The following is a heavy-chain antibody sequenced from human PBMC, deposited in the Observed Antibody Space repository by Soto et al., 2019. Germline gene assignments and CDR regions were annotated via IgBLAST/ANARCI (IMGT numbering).Heavy chain of an antibody. V-gene: IGHV1-69*01. D-gene: IGHD2-8*01. J-gene: IGHJ4*02. CDR3: ARAADYRFLILYS. CDR2: IIPNFGTT. Sequence: QVQLVQSGAEVKKPGSSVKVSCKASGGTFSNDAVSWVRQAPGQGLEWMGGIIPNFGTTNHAQNFQDRVSITADESTSTVYMELSSLRSDDTAVYYCARAADYRFLILYSWGQGTLVTVS. CDR1: GGTFSNDA.